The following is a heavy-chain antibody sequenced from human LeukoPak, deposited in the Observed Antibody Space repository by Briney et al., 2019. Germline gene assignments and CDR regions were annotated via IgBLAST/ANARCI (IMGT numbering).Heavy chain of an antibody. CDR2: IRSQTYGGTT. CDR1: GLTFSTAW. Sequence: GGSLRLSCAASGLTFSTAWMAWVRQAPGKGLEWVGRIRSQTYGGTTDYGAPVKGRFTISRDDSENTVYLQMNSLKTEDTAAYYCTTGLSVAGANYWGQGTLVIVSS. J-gene: IGHJ4*02. V-gene: IGHV3-15*01. D-gene: IGHD6-19*01. CDR3: TTGLSVAGANY.